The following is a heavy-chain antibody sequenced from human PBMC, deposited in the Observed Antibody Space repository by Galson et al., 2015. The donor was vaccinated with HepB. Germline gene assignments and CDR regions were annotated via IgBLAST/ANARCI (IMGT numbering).Heavy chain of an antibody. V-gene: IGHV3-11*01. D-gene: IGHD3-10*01. J-gene: IGHJ6*04. CDR3: ALARLLWFGDV. CDR2: ISSSGSTI. CDR1: GFTFSDYY. Sequence: SLRLSCAASGFTFSDYYMSWIRQAPGKGLEWVSYISSSGSTIYYADSVKGRFTISRDNAKNSLYLRMNSLRAEDTAVYYRALARLLWFGDVWGKGTTVTVSS.